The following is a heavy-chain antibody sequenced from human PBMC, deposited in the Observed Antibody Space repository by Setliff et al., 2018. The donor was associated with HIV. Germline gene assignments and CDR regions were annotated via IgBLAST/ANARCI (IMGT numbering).Heavy chain of an antibody. CDR3: ARLSGGMVPNY. D-gene: IGHD3-10*01. V-gene: IGHV4-39*01. CDR2: IYQSGRT. J-gene: IGHJ4*02. CDR1: GGSINDEGYY. Sequence: SETLSLTCSVSGGSINDEGYYWSWIRQPPGKGLEWTGSIYQSGRTYYNPSLKSRLTISVDPSKNQILLRLSSVTAADTAVYYCARLSGGMVPNYWGQGTLVTVSS.